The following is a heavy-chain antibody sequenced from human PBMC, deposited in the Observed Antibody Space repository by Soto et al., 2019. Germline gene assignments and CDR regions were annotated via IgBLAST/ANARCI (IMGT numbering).Heavy chain of an antibody. J-gene: IGHJ3*02. CDR2: INHSGST. V-gene: IGHV4-34*01. CDR1: GGSFSGYY. D-gene: IGHD6-13*01. Sequence: SETLSLTCAVYGGSFSGYYWSWIRQPPGKGLEWIGEINHSGSTNYNPSLKSRVTISVDTSKNQFSLKLSSVTAADTAVYYCASGWYRAFDIWGQGTMVTVSS. CDR3: ASGWYRAFDI.